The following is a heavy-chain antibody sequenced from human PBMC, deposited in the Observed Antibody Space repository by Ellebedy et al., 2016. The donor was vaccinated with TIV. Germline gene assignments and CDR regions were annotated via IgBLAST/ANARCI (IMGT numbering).Heavy chain of an antibody. V-gene: IGHV3-48*03. Sequence: PGGSLRLSCAASGFTFSAYEMNWVRQAPGKGLEWVSYISGSGRSINYADSVRGRFTISRDNAKNSLYLLMNGLRAEDTAVYYCARDQPEYGDYVGEDYYYGMDVWGQGTTVTVSS. CDR1: GFTFSAYE. CDR3: ARDQPEYGDYVGEDYYYGMDV. D-gene: IGHD4-17*01. J-gene: IGHJ6*02. CDR2: ISGSGRSI.